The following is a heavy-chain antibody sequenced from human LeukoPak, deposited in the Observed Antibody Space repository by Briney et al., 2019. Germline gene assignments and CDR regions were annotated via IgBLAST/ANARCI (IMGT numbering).Heavy chain of an antibody. CDR1: GFTFSDYG. CDR2: KSFDGTTE. D-gene: IGHD3-16*01. J-gene: IGHJ4*02. Sequence: PGKSLTLSCTASGFTFSDYGMHWVRQAPGKGLEWVAVKSFDGTTEDSADSLEGRFIVSRDNSKNTLYLQMNNLRVADTAVYYCARDRVAFGGVSAVDYWGQGTLVTVSS. V-gene: IGHV3-30*03. CDR3: ARDRVAFGGVSAVDY.